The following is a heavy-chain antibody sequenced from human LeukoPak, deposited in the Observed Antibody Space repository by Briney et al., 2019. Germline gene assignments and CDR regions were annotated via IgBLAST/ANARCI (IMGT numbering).Heavy chain of an antibody. V-gene: IGHV4-34*01. Sequence: TSETLSLTCAVYGGSFSGYYWSWIRQPPGKGLEWIGEINHSGSTNYNPSLKSRVTISVDTSKNQFSLKLTSVTAADTAVYYCARTDVWFDPWGQGTLVTVSS. J-gene: IGHJ5*02. CDR2: INHSGST. CDR1: GGSFSGYY. CDR3: ARTDVWFDP.